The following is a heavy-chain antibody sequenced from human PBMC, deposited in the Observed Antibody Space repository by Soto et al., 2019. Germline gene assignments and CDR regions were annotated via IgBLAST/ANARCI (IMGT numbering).Heavy chain of an antibody. D-gene: IGHD1-26*01. Sequence: EVQLVESGGGLVKPGGSLRLSCAASGFTFSSYSMNWVRQAPGKGLEWVSSISSSSSYIYYADSVKGRFTISRDNAKNSLYLQMNSLGAEDTAVYYCARDRVIVAATTHYYYGMDVWGQGTTVTVSS. CDR1: GFTFSSYS. CDR3: ARDRVIVAATTHYYYGMDV. V-gene: IGHV3-21*01. CDR2: ISSSSSYI. J-gene: IGHJ6*02.